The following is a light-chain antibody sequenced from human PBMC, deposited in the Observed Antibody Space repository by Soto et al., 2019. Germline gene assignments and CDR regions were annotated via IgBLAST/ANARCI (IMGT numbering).Light chain of an antibody. CDR1: QSISNW. Sequence: DIQMTQSPSTLSASVGDRVTMTCRARQSISNWLAWYQQISGKAPRLLIYKASDLESWVPSRVSGSGSGTEFNRTISRLQPDDFATYYCQQYHTYPYTFGHGTTLAIK. V-gene: IGKV1-5*03. CDR3: QQYHTYPYT. J-gene: IGKJ2*01. CDR2: KAS.